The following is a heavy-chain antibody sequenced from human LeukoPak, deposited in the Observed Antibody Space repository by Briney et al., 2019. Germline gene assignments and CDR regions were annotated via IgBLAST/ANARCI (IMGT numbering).Heavy chain of an antibody. Sequence: GGSLRLSCAVSGFTFRSYEMNWVRQAPGKGLEWVSYTSSTGNTMYYADSVKGRFTISRDNANNSLYLQMNSLRVEDTSFYYCARGRGLYGMDVWGQGTTVTVSS. CDR3: ARGRGLYGMDV. J-gene: IGHJ6*02. CDR1: GFTFRSYE. CDR2: TSSTGNTM. V-gene: IGHV3-48*03.